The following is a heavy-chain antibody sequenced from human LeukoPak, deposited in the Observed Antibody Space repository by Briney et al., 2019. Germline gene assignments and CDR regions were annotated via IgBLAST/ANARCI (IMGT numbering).Heavy chain of an antibody. CDR3: ARAPLGGPLRFFDD. V-gene: IGHV1-2*02. CDR2: INPNSGGT. CDR1: GYTFTGYY. D-gene: IGHD3-3*01. J-gene: IGHJ5*02. Sequence: GAPVKVSCKASGYTFTGYYIHWVRQAPGQGLEWMGWINPNSGGTNYAQKFQGRVTMTRDTSISTAYMELTRLRSDDTAVFYCARAPLGGPLRFFDDWGQGTLVTVSS.